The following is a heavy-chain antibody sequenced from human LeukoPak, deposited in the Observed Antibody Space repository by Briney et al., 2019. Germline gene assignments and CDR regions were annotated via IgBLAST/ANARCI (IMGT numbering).Heavy chain of an antibody. CDR3: ARAHSSSSTFDL. J-gene: IGHJ4*02. CDR1: GFTFSDYG. V-gene: IGHV3-33*01. CDR2: IWYDGSKK. D-gene: IGHD6-6*01. Sequence: PGGSLRLSCAASGFTFSDYGIHGVRQAPGQGLEWVALIWYDGSKKHYADSVKGRFTISRDNTKNTLYLQLNSLRADDTAVYYCARAHSSSSTFDLWGQGTLVTVSS.